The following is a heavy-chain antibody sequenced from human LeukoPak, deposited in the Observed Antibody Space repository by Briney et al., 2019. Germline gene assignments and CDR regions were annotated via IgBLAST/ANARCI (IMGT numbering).Heavy chain of an antibody. Sequence: AGGSLRLSCAASGFSFSNYGMHWVRQAPGKGLEWVTFIRYDGSNQHYADSVKGRFTISRDNSKNTVFLQMKSLRAEDTAVYYCVKDLHDFWSGYYIAGAFDIWGQGTMVTVSS. CDR2: IRYDGSNQ. V-gene: IGHV3-30*02. J-gene: IGHJ3*02. CDR1: GFSFSNYG. D-gene: IGHD3-3*01. CDR3: VKDLHDFWSGYYIAGAFDI.